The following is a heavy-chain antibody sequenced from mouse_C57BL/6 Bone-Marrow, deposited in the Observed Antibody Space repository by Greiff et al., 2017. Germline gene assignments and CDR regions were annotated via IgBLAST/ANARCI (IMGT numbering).Heavy chain of an antibody. D-gene: IGHD4-1*02. Sequence: VKLVESGAELVRPGTSVKMSCKASGYTFTNYWIGWAKQRPGHGLEWIGDIYPGGGYTNYNEKFKGKGTLTADKSASTADRQFSSLTSEDSAIYYGARSNWDVDFDYWGQGTTLTVSS. CDR2: IYPGGGYT. J-gene: IGHJ2*01. CDR3: ARSNWDVDFDY. CDR1: GYTFTNYW. V-gene: IGHV1-63*01.